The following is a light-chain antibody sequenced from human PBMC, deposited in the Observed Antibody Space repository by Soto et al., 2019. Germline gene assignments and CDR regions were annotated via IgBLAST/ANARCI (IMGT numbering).Light chain of an antibody. Sequence: IGMPHLSLSLSVSPGERATLSCRASQTIDSNVPWYQQRPGQPPRLLIYGASSRATGIPNRFSGSGSGTDFTLTISSLQSEDFAVYYCQQYNSMPLTFGQGTKLDIK. V-gene: IGKV3D-15*01. CDR1: QTIDSN. CDR2: GAS. J-gene: IGKJ1*01. CDR3: QQYNSMPLT.